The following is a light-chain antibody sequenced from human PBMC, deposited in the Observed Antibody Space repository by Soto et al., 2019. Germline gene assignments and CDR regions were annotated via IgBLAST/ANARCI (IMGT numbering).Light chain of an antibody. Sequence: QSALTQPATVSGYPGQSITTSCTGTSSDVGGYNYVSWYQQHPGKAPKLMIYDVTNRPSGVSNRFSGSKSGYTASLTISGLQAEDEADYYCSSYTSGSTYVFGTGTKVTVL. CDR2: DVT. J-gene: IGLJ1*01. CDR1: SSDVGGYNY. V-gene: IGLV2-14*03. CDR3: SSYTSGSTYV.